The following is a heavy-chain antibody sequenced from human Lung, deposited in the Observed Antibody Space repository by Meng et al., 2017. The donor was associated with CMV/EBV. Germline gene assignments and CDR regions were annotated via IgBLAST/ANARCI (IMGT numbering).Heavy chain of an antibody. V-gene: IGHV4-39*07. CDR2: MYYSGST. J-gene: IGHJ5*02. Sequence: SETXSLXCSVSGGSISSNSYYWGWIRQPPGKGLEWIGSMYYSGSTYYNPSLKSRVTISVDTSKKQISLKLSSVTAADTAVYYCARGYYSDSSGHYYANPHWLDPWXRETXVTVAS. CDR3: ARGYYSDSSGHYYANPHWLDP. CDR1: GGSISSNSYY. D-gene: IGHD3-22*01.